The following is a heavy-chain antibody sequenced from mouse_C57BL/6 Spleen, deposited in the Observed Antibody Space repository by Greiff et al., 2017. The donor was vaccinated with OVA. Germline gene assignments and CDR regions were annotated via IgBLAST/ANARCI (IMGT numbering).Heavy chain of an antibody. J-gene: IGHJ3*01. CDR2: FSSGSSTI. CDR3: ARGDYYGSAWFAY. Sequence: EVQRVESGGGLVKPGGSLKLSCAASGFTFSDYGMHWVRQAPEKGLEWVAYFSSGSSTIYYADTVKGRFTISRDNAKNTLFLQMTSLRSEDTAMYYCARGDYYGSAWFAYWGQGTLVTVSA. D-gene: IGHD1-1*01. V-gene: IGHV5-17*01. CDR1: GFTFSDYG.